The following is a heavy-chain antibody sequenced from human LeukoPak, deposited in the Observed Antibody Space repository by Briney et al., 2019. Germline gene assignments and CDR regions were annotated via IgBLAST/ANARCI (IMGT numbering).Heavy chain of an antibody. J-gene: IGHJ4*02. CDR3: AKNRDSSDYPRDFDY. V-gene: IGHV3-30*02. Sequence: SGGSLRLSCAAFGFTFSSYGMHWVRQTPGKGLEWVAFIRHDGSYQQYADSVKGRFTVSRDNSKVMVYLQMNSLRTEDTAVYYCAKNRDSSDYPRDFDYWGQGTLVTVSS. D-gene: IGHD3-22*01. CDR1: GFTFSSYG. CDR2: IRHDGSYQ.